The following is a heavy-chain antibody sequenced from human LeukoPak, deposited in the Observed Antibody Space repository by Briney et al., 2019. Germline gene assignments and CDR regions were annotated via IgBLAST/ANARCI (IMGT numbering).Heavy chain of an antibody. CDR2: ISPGSSYK. J-gene: IGHJ4*02. V-gene: IGHV3-21*04. D-gene: IGHD1-1*01. Sequence: GGSLRLSCAASGFTFSSYAVSWVRQAPGKGLEWVSSISPGSSYKYSADSVKGRFTISRDDAENSVYLQMNSLSVEDTAVYYCATERRGTFDFWGQGSLVTVSS. CDR1: GFTFSSYA. CDR3: ATERRGTFDF.